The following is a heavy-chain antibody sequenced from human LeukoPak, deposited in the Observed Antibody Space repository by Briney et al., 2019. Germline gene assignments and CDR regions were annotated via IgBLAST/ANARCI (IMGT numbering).Heavy chain of an antibody. CDR1: GYTFTGYY. V-gene: IGHV1-2*02. CDR2: INPNSGGT. D-gene: IGHD1/OR15-1a*01. J-gene: IGHJ3*02. Sequence: ASVKVSCKASGYTFTGYYMNWVRQAPGQGLEWMGWINPNSGGTNYAQKFQGRVTMTRDTSISTAYMELSRLRSDDTAVYYCASKTHLQQAFDIWGQGTMVTVSS. CDR3: ASKTHLQQAFDI.